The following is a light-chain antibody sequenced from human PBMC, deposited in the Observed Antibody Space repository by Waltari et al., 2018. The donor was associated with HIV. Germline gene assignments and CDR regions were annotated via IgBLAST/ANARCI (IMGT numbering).Light chain of an antibody. CDR3: GADHGSGSNFVYV. CDR2: VGTGGIVG. J-gene: IGLJ1*01. Sequence: QPVLTQPPSASASLGASVTLTCTLSRGYSTYKVDWYQPRPGQGPRFVMRVGTGGIVGSKGDGIPDRFSVLGSGLNRYLTIKNIQEEDESDYHCGADHGSGSNFVYVFGTGTKVTVL. V-gene: IGLV9-49*01. CDR1: RGYSTYK.